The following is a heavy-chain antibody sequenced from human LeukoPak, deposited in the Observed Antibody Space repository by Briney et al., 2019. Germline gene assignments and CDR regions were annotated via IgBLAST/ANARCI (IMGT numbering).Heavy chain of an antibody. CDR1: GGSFSGYY. J-gene: IGHJ4*02. CDR2: INHSGST. V-gene: IGHV4-34*01. D-gene: IGHD1-14*01. Sequence: PSETLSLTCAVYGGSFSGYYWSWIRQPPGKGLEWIGEINHSGSTNYNPSLKSRVTISVDTSKNQFSLKLSSVTAADTAVYYCARRGNLATSRWGQGTLVTVSS. CDR3: ARRGNLATSR.